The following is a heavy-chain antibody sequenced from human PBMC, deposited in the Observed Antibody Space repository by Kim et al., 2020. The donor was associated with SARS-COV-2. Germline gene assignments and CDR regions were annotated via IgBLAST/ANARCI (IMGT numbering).Heavy chain of an antibody. CDR2: ISAYNGNT. D-gene: IGHD4-17*01. V-gene: IGHV1-18*01. J-gene: IGHJ5*02. CDR1: GYTFTSYG. CDR3: ARADRTVTRGFLRMCWFDP. Sequence: ASVKVSCKASGYTFTSYGISWVRQAPGQGLEWMGWISAYNGNTNYAQKLQGRVTMTTDTSTSTAYMELRSLRSDDTAVYYCARADRTVTRGFLRMCWFDPWGQGTLVTVSS.